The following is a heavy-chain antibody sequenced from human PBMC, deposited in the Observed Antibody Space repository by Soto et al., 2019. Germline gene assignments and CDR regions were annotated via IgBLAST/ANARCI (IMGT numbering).Heavy chain of an antibody. Sequence: QVQLVQSGAEVKKPGSSVKVSCTASGGTFSSYAISWVRQAPGQGLEWMGGIIPIFGTANYAKKFQGRVTLTADESTSTAYMELSSLRAEDTAVYYCARDRCSGGSCNIWGQGTMVTVSS. J-gene: IGHJ3*02. D-gene: IGHD2-15*01. CDR2: IIPIFGTA. CDR1: GGTFSSYA. CDR3: ARDRCSGGSCNI. V-gene: IGHV1-69*12.